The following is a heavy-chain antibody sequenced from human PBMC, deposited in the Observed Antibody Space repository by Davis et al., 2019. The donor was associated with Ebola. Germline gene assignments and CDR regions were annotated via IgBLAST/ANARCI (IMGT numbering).Heavy chain of an antibody. CDR3: AKDRYDTSGYYYDY. CDR1: GFLFNGYG. V-gene: IGHV3-30*02. J-gene: IGHJ4*02. D-gene: IGHD3-22*01. CDR2: IRFDGNDE. Sequence: PGGSLRLSCATSGFLFNGYGMHWVRQAPGKGLEWLAFIRFDGNDEHYADSVRGRFTISRDNSKNTVYLDMNGLRPEDTAIYYCAKDRYDTSGYYYDYWGQGTLVSVSA.